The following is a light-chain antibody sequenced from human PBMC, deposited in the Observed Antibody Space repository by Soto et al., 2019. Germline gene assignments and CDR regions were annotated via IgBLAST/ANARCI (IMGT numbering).Light chain of an antibody. J-gene: IGKJ1*01. CDR2: GAS. CDR3: QQHGNSPRT. Sequence: EIVLTHSPGTLSLSPGERATLPCRASQNITDNYVAWYQHKPGQAPRLLIYGASSRATGIPVRFSGSGSGTDFTLTISRLEPEDFAVYYCQQHGNSPRTFGQGTKVDIK. CDR1: QNITDNY. V-gene: IGKV3-20*01.